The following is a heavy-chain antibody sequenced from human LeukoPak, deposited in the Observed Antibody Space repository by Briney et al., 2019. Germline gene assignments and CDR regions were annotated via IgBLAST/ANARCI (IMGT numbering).Heavy chain of an antibody. CDR3: ARRDRWGDAFDI. V-gene: IGHV4-59*08. CDR1: GGSISTYY. J-gene: IGHJ3*02. Sequence: SETLSLTCSVSGGSISTYYWNWIRQPPGKGLAWIAYFYYCESTNYNHSLKSRVTISVDTSKNQFAEKLSSVTAADTSVYYRARRDRWGDAFDIWGQGTMVTVSS. D-gene: IGHD4-23*01. CDR2: FYYCEST.